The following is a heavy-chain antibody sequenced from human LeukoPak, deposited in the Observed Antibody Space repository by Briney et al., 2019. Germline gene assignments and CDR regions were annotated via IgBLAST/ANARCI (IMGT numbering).Heavy chain of an antibody. D-gene: IGHD1-26*01. J-gene: IGHJ3*02. V-gene: IGHV1-69*04. CDR3: AREGSGTERDAFDI. CDR1: GGTFSSYA. Sequence: ASVKVSCKASGGTFSSYAISWVRQAPGQGLEWMGRIIPILGIANYAQKFQGRVTITADKSTSTAYMELSSLRSEDTAVYYCAREGSGTERDAFDIWGQGTMVTVSS. CDR2: IIPILGIA.